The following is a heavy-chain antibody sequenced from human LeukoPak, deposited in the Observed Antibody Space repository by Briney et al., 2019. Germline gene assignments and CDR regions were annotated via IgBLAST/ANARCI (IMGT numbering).Heavy chain of an antibody. CDR1: GFTISSYG. Sequence: GGSLRLSCAASGFTISSYGMHWVRQAPGKGLEWVAFIRYDGSNKYYADSVKGRFTISRDNSKNTLYLQMNSLRAEDTAVYYCAKTIAVAGRVFDYWGQGTLVTVSS. D-gene: IGHD6-19*01. CDR2: IRYDGSNK. V-gene: IGHV3-30*02. J-gene: IGHJ4*02. CDR3: AKTIAVAGRVFDY.